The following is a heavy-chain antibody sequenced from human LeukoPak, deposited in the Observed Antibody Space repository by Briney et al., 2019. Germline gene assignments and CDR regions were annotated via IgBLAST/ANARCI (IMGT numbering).Heavy chain of an antibody. J-gene: IGHJ4*02. CDR3: AKPYYYDRSGSGVNHFDY. Sequence: PGRSLRLSCAASGFTFSSCGIHWVRQAPGKGLEWVAVISYDGSRKYYADSVKGRFTISRDNSKNTLYLQMNSLRAEDTAVYYCAKPYYYDRSGSGVNHFDYWGQGTLVTVSS. CDR2: ISYDGSRK. V-gene: IGHV3-30*18. D-gene: IGHD3-22*01. CDR1: GFTFSSCG.